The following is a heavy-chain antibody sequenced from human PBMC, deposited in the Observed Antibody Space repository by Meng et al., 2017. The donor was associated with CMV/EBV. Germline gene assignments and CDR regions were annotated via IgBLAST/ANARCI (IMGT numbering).Heavy chain of an antibody. J-gene: IGHJ4*02. V-gene: IGHV4-39*07. CDR3: ARDSAVAGVVDY. CDR1: GGSISSSSSY. D-gene: IGHD6-19*01. CDR2: IYYSGST. Sequence: LQPQESGPGLVKPSETLSLTCTVSGGSISSSSSYWGWIRQPPGKGLEWIGSIYYSGSTYYNPSLKSRVTISVDTSKNQFSLKLSSVTAADTAVYYCARDSAVAGVVDYWGQGTLVTASS.